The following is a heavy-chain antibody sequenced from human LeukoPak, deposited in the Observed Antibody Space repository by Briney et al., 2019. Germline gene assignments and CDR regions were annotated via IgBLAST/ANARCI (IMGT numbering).Heavy chain of an antibody. V-gene: IGHV1-2*02. CDR1: GYSLTGHY. D-gene: IGHD3-10*01. J-gene: IGHJ5*02. Sequence: ASVKSSCKSAGYSLTGHYMHWWRQAPGQGLEWMGWNNPHSGGTNYAEKFEGRGTMTRDTSVSTAYMQLSRLRADDTAENYCARGVDLWAAPPDWFDPWGQGTLVTVSS. CDR3: ARGVDLWAAPPDWFDP. CDR2: NNPHSGGT.